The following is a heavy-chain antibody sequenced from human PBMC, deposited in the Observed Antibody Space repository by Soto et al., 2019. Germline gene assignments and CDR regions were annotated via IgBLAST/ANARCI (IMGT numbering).Heavy chain of an antibody. Sequence: ESGGGVVQPGRSLRLSCAASGFTFSSYGMHWVRQAPGKGLEWVAVISYDGSNKYYADSVKGRFTISRDNSKNTLYLQMNSLRAEDTAVYYCAKDGVDTAMVPGVSYGMDVWGQGTTVTVSS. CDR1: GFTFSSYG. J-gene: IGHJ6*02. CDR3: AKDGVDTAMVPGVSYGMDV. CDR2: ISYDGSNK. D-gene: IGHD5-18*01. V-gene: IGHV3-30*18.